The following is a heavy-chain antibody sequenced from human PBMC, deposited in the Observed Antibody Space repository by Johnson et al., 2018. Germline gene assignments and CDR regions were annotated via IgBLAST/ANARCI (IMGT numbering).Heavy chain of an antibody. D-gene: IGHD1-1*01. Sequence: QVQLQESGPGLVKPSETXSLTCTVSGGSISSYYWSWIRQPPGKGLEWIGYIYYSGSTNYNPSLKSRVTISVDTSKNQFSLKLSSVTAADTAVYYCARDGYWNPRDGMDVWGQGTTVTVSS. J-gene: IGHJ6*02. CDR3: ARDGYWNPRDGMDV. V-gene: IGHV4-59*01. CDR2: IYYSGST. CDR1: GGSISSYY.